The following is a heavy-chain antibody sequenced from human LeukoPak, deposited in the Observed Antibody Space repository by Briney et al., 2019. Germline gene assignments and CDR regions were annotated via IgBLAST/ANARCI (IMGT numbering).Heavy chain of an antibody. CDR3: ARDAGYCSGGNCYSDDYFDY. CDR2: INADGSRT. J-gene: IGHJ4*02. V-gene: IGHV3-74*01. D-gene: IGHD2-15*01. Sequence: GGSLRLSCAASGFTLSTYWMHWVRQVPGKGLVWVARINADGSRTIYADSVRGRFTISRDTAKNTLHLQMSSLRAEDTAVYYCARDAGYCSGGNCYSDDYFDYWGQGTLVTVSS. CDR1: GFTLSTYW.